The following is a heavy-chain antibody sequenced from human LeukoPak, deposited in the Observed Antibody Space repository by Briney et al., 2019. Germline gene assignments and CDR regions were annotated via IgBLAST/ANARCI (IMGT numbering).Heavy chain of an antibody. J-gene: IGHJ6*03. Sequence: GGSLRLSCAASGFTFSSYAMHWVRQAPGKGLEWVAVISYDGSNKYYADSVKGRFTISRDNSKNTLYLQMNSLRAEDTAVYFCAKGEQVRSGYYYMDVWGKGTTVTISS. CDR1: GFTFSSYA. V-gene: IGHV3-30*04. CDR2: ISYDGSNK. CDR3: AKGEQVRSGYYYMDV. D-gene: IGHD6-25*01.